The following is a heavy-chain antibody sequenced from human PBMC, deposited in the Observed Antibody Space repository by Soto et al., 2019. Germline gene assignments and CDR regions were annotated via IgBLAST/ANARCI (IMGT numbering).Heavy chain of an antibody. Sequence: EVQLVESGGGLVKPGVSLRLSCAASGFTFSSYSMNWVRQAPGKGLEWVSSISGSSYIYYADSVKGRFIISRDNAKNSLYFQMNCLRVDDTAVYYCVRYNWFDAWGQGSLVTVS. CDR2: ISGSSYI. CDR1: GFTFSSYS. J-gene: IGHJ5*02. CDR3: VRYNWFDA. V-gene: IGHV3-21*01.